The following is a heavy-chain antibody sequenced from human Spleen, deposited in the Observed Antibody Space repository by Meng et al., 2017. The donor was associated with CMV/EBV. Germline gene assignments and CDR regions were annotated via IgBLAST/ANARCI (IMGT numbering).Heavy chain of an antibody. J-gene: IGHJ5*02. Sequence: VPVVESGGGVVQPGRSLRLSCAASGFTFSSYAMHWVRQAPGKGLEWVAVIRYDGSNKYYADSVKGRFTISRDNSKNTLYLQMNSLRAEDTAVYYCASEIGYYYDSSGYSNWFDPWGQGTLVTVSS. CDR1: GFTFSSYA. CDR2: IRYDGSNK. D-gene: IGHD3-22*01. V-gene: IGHV3-30*04. CDR3: ASEIGYYYDSSGYSNWFDP.